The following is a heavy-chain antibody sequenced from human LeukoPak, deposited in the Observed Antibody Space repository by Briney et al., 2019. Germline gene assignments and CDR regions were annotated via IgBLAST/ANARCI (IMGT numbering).Heavy chain of an antibody. CDR2: IIPIFGTA. CDR3: ARGRAYCSGGSCYSGKYYYGMDV. J-gene: IGHJ6*04. V-gene: IGHV1-69*06. D-gene: IGHD2-15*01. Sequence: SVKVSFTASGGTFSSYAISWVRQAPGQGLEWMGGIIPIFGTANYAQKFQGRVTITADKSTSTAYMELSSLRSEDTAVYYCARGRAYCSGGSCYSGKYYYGMDVWGKGTTVTVSS. CDR1: GGTFSSYA.